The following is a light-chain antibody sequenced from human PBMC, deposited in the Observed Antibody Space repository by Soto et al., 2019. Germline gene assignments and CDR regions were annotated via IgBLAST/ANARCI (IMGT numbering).Light chain of an antibody. CDR2: EGS. Sequence: QSALTQPASVSGSPGQSITISCTGTSSDVGGFNLVSWYQHHPGKAPKLMIYEGSERPSGVSNRFSGSKSGNTASLTISGLQAEDEADYYCCSYAGSSNVFGTGTKVTVL. V-gene: IGLV2-23*03. CDR3: CSYAGSSNV. J-gene: IGLJ1*01. CDR1: SSDVGGFNL.